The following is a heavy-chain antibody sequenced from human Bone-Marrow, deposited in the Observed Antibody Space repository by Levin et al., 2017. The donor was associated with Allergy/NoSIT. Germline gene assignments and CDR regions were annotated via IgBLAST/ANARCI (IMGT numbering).Heavy chain of an antibody. V-gene: IGHV3-23*01. CDR1: GFTFSSYA. J-gene: IGHJ4*02. Sequence: PGGSLRLSCAASGFTFSSYAMSWVRQAPGKGLEWVSSISGSGTITHYAESVKGRFSISSDISKNMLHVQMNSLRAEDNAIYFCAKEELAVAGDYFDSWGQGTLVTVSS. D-gene: IGHD6-19*01. CDR3: AKEELAVAGDYFDS. CDR2: ISGSGTIT.